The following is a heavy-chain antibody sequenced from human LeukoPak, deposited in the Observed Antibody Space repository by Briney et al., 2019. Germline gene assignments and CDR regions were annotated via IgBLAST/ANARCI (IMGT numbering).Heavy chain of an antibody. CDR1: GFTVSSNY. CDR3: AKNVDTAMAPFDY. D-gene: IGHD5-18*01. J-gene: IGHJ4*02. CDR2: ISGSGGST. Sequence: GGSLRLSCAASGFTVSSNYMSWVRQAPGKGLEWVSAISGSGGSTYYADSVKGRFTISRDNSKNTLYLQMNSLRAEDTAVYYCAKNVDTAMAPFDYWGQGTLVTVSS. V-gene: IGHV3-23*01.